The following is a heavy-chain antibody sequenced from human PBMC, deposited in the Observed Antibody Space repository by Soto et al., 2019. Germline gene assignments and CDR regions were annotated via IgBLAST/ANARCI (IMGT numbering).Heavy chain of an antibody. Sequence: HPGGSLRLSCAASGFTFDDYAMHWVRQAPGKGLEWVSLITWDGGVTYYADSVKGRFTISRDNSKNSLYLQMNSLRAEDTALYYCAKGSLNWNTRVGMDVWGQGATVTVSS. J-gene: IGHJ6*02. V-gene: IGHV3-43D*04. CDR2: ITWDGGVT. CDR1: GFTFDDYA. CDR3: AKGSLNWNTRVGMDV. D-gene: IGHD1-1*01.